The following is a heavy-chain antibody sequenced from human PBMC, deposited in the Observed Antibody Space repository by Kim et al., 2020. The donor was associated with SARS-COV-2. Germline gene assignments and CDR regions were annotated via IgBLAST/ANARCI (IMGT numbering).Heavy chain of an antibody. J-gene: IGHJ5*02. Sequence: ASVKVSCKASGYTFTSYGISWVRQAPGQGLEWMGWISAYNGNTNYAQKLQGRVTMTTDTSTSTAYMELRSLRSDDTAVYYCARDRPDYGGNSLLRWFDPWGQGTLVTVSS. D-gene: IGHD4-17*01. CDR1: GYTFTSYG. V-gene: IGHV1-18*01. CDR2: ISAYNGNT. CDR3: ARDRPDYGGNSLLRWFDP.